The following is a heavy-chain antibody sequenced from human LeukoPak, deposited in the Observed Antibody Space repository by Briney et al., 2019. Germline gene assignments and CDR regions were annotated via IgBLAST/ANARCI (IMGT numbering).Heavy chain of an antibody. CDR3: ARDVDPKDIVPRGAFDI. CDR2: ISSSSSYI. CDR1: GFTFSGYS. Sequence: GGSLRLSCAASGFTFSGYSMNWVRQAPGKGLEWVSSISSSSSYIYYADSVKGRFTISRDNAKNSLYLQMNSLRAEDTAVYYCARDVDPKDIVPRGAFDIWGQGTMVTVSS. D-gene: IGHD2-8*01. V-gene: IGHV3-21*01. J-gene: IGHJ3*02.